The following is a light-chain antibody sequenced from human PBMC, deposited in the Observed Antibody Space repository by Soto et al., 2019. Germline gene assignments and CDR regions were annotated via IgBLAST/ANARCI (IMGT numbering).Light chain of an antibody. V-gene: IGKV3-20*01. CDR3: QQYGTSPET. Sequence: IMVTQSPATLSLSPGERATLSCRASQSVSSSHLAWYQQKPGHAPRLLMYGTSNRATGIPDRFSGSGSGTDFTLTISRLEPEDFAVYYCQQYGTSPETFAQGTKVAIK. CDR2: GTS. CDR1: QSVSSSH. J-gene: IGKJ1*01.